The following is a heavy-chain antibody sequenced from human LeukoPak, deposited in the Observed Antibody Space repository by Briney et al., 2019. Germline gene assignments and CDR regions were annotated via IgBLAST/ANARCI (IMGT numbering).Heavy chain of an antibody. Sequence: SVTVSCKASGGTFSSYAISCVRQAPGQGLEWMGGIIPIFGTANYAQKFQGRVTITADESTSTAYMELSSLRSEDTAVYYCARGPDYYWYFDLWGRGTLVTVSS. CDR1: GGTFSSYA. CDR3: ARGPDYYWYFDL. V-gene: IGHV1-69*13. J-gene: IGHJ2*01. D-gene: IGHD4-11*01. CDR2: IIPIFGTA.